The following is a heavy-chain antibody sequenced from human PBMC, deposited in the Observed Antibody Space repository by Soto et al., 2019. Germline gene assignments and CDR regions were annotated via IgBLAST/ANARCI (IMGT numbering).Heavy chain of an antibody. J-gene: IGHJ6*02. CDR1: CDSINRGGYY. CDR3: ARRGGSSSGYYYYAMDV. Sequence: LSLTCSISCDSINRGGYYWSWLRHHPGKGLEWIGYIYSNGDTYYNPSLKSRVTISIDTSKNQFSLNLTSVTAADTAVYYCARRGGSSSGYYYYAMDVWGQGTTVRVSS. D-gene: IGHD6-6*01. CDR2: IYSNGDT. V-gene: IGHV4-31*03.